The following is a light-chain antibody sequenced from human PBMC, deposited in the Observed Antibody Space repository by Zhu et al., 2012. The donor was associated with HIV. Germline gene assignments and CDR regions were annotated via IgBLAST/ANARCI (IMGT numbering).Light chain of an antibody. V-gene: IGKV1-9*01. CDR2: DAS. CDR1: ESISRY. CDR3: QQLNTYPLFT. J-gene: IGKJ3*01. Sequence: VQLTQSPSFLSASVGDRVTITCRASESISRYLAWYQQKPGKAPKLLIYDASTLQSGVPSTFSGSGSGTEFTLTISSLQPEDFAIYYCQQLNTYPLFTFGPGTRVDIK.